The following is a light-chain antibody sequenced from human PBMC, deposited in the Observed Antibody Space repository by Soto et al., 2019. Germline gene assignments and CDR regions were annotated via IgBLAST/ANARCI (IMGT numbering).Light chain of an antibody. V-gene: IGLV2-14*01. Sequence: QSALTQPASVSGSLGQSITISCTGTSSDIGGYKYVSWYQQHPGKAPKLIIFEVSNRPSGVSDRFSGSNSGNTASLTISGLQAEDEADYYCTSYSRYRVLVFGGGTTLTVL. CDR1: SSDIGGYKY. CDR2: EVS. J-gene: IGLJ3*02. CDR3: TSYSRYRVLV.